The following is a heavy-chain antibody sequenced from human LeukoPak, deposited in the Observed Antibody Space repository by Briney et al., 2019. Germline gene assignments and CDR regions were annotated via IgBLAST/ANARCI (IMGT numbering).Heavy chain of an antibody. J-gene: IGHJ4*02. CDR2: IYPSGGT. CDR3: AREYGDLDY. Sequence: KPSETLSLTCIVSGGSISGFYWSWIRQPAGKGLEWIGRIYPSGGTNYNPSLKSRVTMSTDTSKSQFSLKLRSVTAADTAVYYCAREYGDLDYWGQGTLVTVSS. D-gene: IGHD4-17*01. V-gene: IGHV4-4*07. CDR1: GGSISGFY.